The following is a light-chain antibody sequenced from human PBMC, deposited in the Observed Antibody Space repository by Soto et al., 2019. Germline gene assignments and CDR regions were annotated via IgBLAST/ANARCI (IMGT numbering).Light chain of an antibody. J-gene: IGLJ2*01. CDR3: GTWDSSLSAVV. Sequence: QSVLTQPPSVSAAPGQKVTISCSGSSSNIGNNYVSWYQQLPGTAPKLLIYDNNKRPSGIPDRFSGSKSGTSATLGITGLQTGDDADYYCGTWDSSLSAVVFGGGTKLTV. CDR2: DNN. CDR1: SSNIGNNY. V-gene: IGLV1-51*01.